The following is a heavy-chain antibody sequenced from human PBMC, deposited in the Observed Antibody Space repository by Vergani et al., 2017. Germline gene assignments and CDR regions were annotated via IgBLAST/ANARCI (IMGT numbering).Heavy chain of an antibody. CDR1: GFSFSDHY. CDR3: ARDHRDYNNYPGTFDI. D-gene: IGHD5-24*01. J-gene: IGHJ3*02. V-gene: IGHV3-11*01. Sequence: QVQLVESGGGLVKPGGSLRLSCAASGFSFSDHYMTWIRQAPGKGLEWVSYISNSGNTIEYADSVKGRFSISRDNANSSLFLQMDRLRAEDTAVYYCARDHRDYNNYPGTFDIWGQGSMVTVSS. CDR2: ISNSGNTI.